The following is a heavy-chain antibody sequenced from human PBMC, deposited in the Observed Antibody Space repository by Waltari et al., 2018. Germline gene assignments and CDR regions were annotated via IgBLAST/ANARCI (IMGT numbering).Heavy chain of an antibody. CDR3: ARNREGVVPAAIYYYYYYGMDV. Sequence: QVQLQQWGAGLLKPSETLSLTCAVSGGSFRGYYWSWTRQPPGKGLEWIGEINHSGSTNYNPSLKSRVTISVDTSKNQFSLKLSSVTAADTAVYYCARNREGVVPAAIYYYYYYGMDVWGQGTTVTVSS. D-gene: IGHD2-2*01. CDR1: GGSFRGYY. CDR2: INHSGST. V-gene: IGHV4-34*01. J-gene: IGHJ6*02.